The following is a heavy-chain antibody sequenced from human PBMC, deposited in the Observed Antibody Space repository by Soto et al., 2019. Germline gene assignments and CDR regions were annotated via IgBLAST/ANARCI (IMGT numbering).Heavy chain of an antibody. J-gene: IGHJ4*02. Sequence: QIQMVQSGAEVKQPGASVKISCKTSGYTFSSYSINWVRQAPGQGLEWMAWISTTSGNTHYAERVQGRVTVTLDKSARTAFMEMWGLTSVDTAVYFCARDNGYYDFWGQGTLVTVSS. CDR3: ARDNGYYDF. V-gene: IGHV1-18*01. CDR1: GYTFSSYS. D-gene: IGHD2-8*01. CDR2: ISTTSGNT.